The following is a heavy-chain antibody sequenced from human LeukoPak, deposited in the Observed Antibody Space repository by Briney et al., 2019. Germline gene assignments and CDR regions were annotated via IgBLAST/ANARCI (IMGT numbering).Heavy chain of an antibody. CDR2: ISADGIDK. V-gene: IGHV3-30*18. J-gene: IGHJ4*02. Sequence: GRSLRLSCAASGFPFSNYGMHWVRQAPGKGLEWVAVISADGIDKYYADSVKGRFTISRDNSKKTLYLQMSSLRPEDTAVYYCAKDKGREGDYWGQGNLVTVSS. CDR3: AKDKGREGDY. CDR1: GFPFSNYG.